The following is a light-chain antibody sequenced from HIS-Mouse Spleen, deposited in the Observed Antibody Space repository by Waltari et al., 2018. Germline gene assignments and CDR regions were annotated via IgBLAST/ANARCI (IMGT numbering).Light chain of an antibody. CDR1: SSDVGGYNY. CDR2: EVS. CDR3: SSYAGSNNYV. J-gene: IGLJ1*01. V-gene: IGLV2-8*01. Sequence: QSALTQPPSASGSPGQSVTISCTGTSSDVGGYNYVSWYQQHPGKAPKLMIYEVSKRPSGVPGRFSGSKSGNTAFRTVSGLQAEDEADYYCSSYAGSNNYVFGTGTKVTVL.